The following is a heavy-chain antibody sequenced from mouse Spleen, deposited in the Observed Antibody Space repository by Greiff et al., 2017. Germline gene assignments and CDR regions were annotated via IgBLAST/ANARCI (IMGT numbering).Heavy chain of an antibody. CDR1: GFAFSSYD. CDR2: ISSGGGST. Sequence: EVKLMESGGGLVKPGGSLKLSCAASGFAFSSYDMSWVRQTPEKRLEWVAYISSGGGSTYYPDTVKGRFTISRDNAKNTLYLQMSSLKSEDTAMYYCARHQGLYFDVWGAGTTVTVSS. J-gene: IGHJ1*01. CDR3: ARHQGLYFDV. D-gene: IGHD3-2*02. V-gene: IGHV5-12-1*01.